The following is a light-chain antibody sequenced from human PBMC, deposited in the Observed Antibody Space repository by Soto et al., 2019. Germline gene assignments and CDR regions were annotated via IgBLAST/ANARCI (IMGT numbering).Light chain of an antibody. CDR2: DAS. Sequence: IVMTQSPGTLSLSPGERATLSCRASQSVTSYLAWYQQKPGQAPRLLISDASDRAPGIPDRFSGSGSGTDFTLTINRLVPEDFAVYYCQQYGDSPVTFGQGTKVDI. J-gene: IGKJ1*01. V-gene: IGKV3-20*01. CDR3: QQYGDSPVT. CDR1: QSVTSY.